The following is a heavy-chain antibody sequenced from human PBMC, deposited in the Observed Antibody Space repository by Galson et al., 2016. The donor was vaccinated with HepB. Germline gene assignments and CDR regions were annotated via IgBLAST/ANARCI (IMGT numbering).Heavy chain of an antibody. D-gene: IGHD1-26*01. CDR1: GFTFSSYG. V-gene: IGHV3-33*06. Sequence: SLRLSCAASGFTFSSYGMHWVRQAPGKGLEWVAVIWYDANKKYYADSVKGRFTISRDNSKNMLYLEMNSLRAEDTAVYYCAKWSRLELQRPFSDIWGQGTMVFVSS. J-gene: IGHJ3*02. CDR3: AKWSRLELQRPFSDI. CDR2: IWYDANKK.